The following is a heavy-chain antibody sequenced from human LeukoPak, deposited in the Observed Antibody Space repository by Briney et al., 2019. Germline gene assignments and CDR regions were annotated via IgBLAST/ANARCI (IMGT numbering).Heavy chain of an antibody. CDR2: ISSSSSYI. CDR1: GFTFSSYS. V-gene: IGHV3-21*01. CDR3: AREKIKDAFDI. Sequence: GGSLRLSCAASGFTFSSYSMNWVRQAPGEGLEWVSSISSSSSYIYYADSVKGRFTISRDNAKNSLYLQMNSLRAEDTAVYYCAREKIKDAFDIWGQGTMVTVSS. J-gene: IGHJ3*02.